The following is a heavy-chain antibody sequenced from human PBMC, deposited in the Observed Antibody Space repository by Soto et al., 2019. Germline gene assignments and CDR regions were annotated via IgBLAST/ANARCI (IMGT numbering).Heavy chain of an antibody. V-gene: IGHV1-18*01. CDR3: ARDRRWFGEFSPPPGY. J-gene: IGHJ4*02. CDR2: ISAYNGNT. Sequence: ASVKVSCKASGYTFTSYGISWVRQAPGQGLEWMGWISAYNGNTNYAQKLQGRVTMTTDTSTSTAYMELRSLRSDDTAVYYCARDRRWFGEFSPPPGYWGQGTLVTVSS. CDR1: GYTFTSYG. D-gene: IGHD3-10*01.